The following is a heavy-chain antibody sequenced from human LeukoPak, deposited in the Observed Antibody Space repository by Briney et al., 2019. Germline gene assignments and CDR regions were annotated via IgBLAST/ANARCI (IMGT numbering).Heavy chain of an antibody. CDR2: ISASGGST. CDR1: GFTFSSYA. D-gene: IGHD5-12*01. Sequence: GGSLRLSCAASGFTFSSYALSWVRQAPGKGLEWVSGISASGGSTYYADSVKGRFTISRDISKYTLYLQMNSLRAEDTAIYYCAKIVNQNYIVATRFDSWGQGTRVTVSS. J-gene: IGHJ5*01. CDR3: AKIVNQNYIVATRFDS. V-gene: IGHV3-23*01.